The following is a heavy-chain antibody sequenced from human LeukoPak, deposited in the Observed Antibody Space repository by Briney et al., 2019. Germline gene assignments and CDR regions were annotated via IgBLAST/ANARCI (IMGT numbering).Heavy chain of an antibody. Sequence: GSSVKVSCKASGGTFSSYAISWVRQAPGQGLEWMGRIIPIFGTANYAQKFQGRVTITTDESTSTAYMELSSLRSEGTAVYYCARERDCSSTSCYDPWGQGTLVTVSS. CDR2: IIPIFGTA. CDR1: GGTFSSYA. CDR3: ARERDCSSTSCYDP. J-gene: IGHJ5*02. V-gene: IGHV1-69*05. D-gene: IGHD2-2*01.